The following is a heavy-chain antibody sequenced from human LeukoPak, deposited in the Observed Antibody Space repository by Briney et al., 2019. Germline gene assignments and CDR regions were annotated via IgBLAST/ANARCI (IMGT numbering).Heavy chain of an antibody. CDR3: ARESYSGSYYGLDY. J-gene: IGHJ4*02. V-gene: IGHV4-4*07. D-gene: IGHD1-26*01. Sequence: SETLSLTCTVSGGSISSYYWSWIRQPAGKGLEWIGRIYTSGSTSYNPSLKSRVTMSVDTSKNQFSLKLSSVTAADTAVYYCARESYSGSYYGLDYWGQGTLVTVSS. CDR1: GGSISSYY. CDR2: IYTSGST.